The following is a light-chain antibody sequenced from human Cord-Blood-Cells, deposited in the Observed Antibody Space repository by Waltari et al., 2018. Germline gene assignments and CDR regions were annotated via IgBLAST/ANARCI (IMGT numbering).Light chain of an antibody. CDR3: QQYGSSPWT. Sequence: EIVLTQSPGTLSLSPGERATLSCRASQSVSSSYLAWYQRKPGQAPRLLIDGASSRATGIPDRFSGSGSGTDFTLTISRLEPEDFAVYYCQQYGSSPWTFVQGTKVEIK. CDR2: GAS. CDR1: QSVSSSY. J-gene: IGKJ1*01. V-gene: IGKV3-20*01.